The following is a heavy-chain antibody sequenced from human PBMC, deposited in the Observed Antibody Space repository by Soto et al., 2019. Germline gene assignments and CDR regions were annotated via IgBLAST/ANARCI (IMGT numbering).Heavy chain of an antibody. Sequence: EVQLVESGGGLVQPGGSLRLSCAASGFTFSNYKMNWVRQAPGKGLEWVSYISSSGNTIHYADSVKGRFTISRDNAKKSLSLQMNSLRAEDTAVYYCARDEYGGAYDYWGQGTLVTVSS. CDR1: GFTFSNYK. CDR3: ARDEYGGAYDY. V-gene: IGHV3-48*03. J-gene: IGHJ4*02. D-gene: IGHD4-17*01. CDR2: ISSSGNTI.